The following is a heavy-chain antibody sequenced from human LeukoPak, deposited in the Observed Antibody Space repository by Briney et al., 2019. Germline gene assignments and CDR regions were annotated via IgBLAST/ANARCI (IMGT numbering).Heavy chain of an antibody. D-gene: IGHD3-22*01. V-gene: IGHV4-34*01. J-gene: IGHJ5*02. CDR2: INHSGST. CDR3: ASAERKYYYDSSGNWFDP. CDR1: GGSFSGYY. Sequence: SETLSLTCAVYGGSFSGYYWSWIRQPPGKGLEWIGEINHSGSTNYIPSLKSRVTISVDTSKNQFSLKLSSVTAADTAVYYCASAERKYYYDSSGNWFDPWGRGTLVTVSS.